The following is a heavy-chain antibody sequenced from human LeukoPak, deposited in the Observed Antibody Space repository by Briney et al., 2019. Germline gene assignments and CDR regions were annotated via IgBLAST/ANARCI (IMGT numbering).Heavy chain of an antibody. V-gene: IGHV3-21*01. J-gene: IGHJ3*02. CDR2: INSSSSYI. CDR1: GFTFSSYS. Sequence: PGGSLRLSCAASGFTFSSYSMNWVRQAAGKGLEWVSSINSSSSYIYYADSVKGRFTISIDNAKNSLYLQMNSLRAEDTAVYYCARQEGYYDSSGYYDDAFDIWGQGTMVTVSS. CDR3: ARQEGYYDSSGYYDDAFDI. D-gene: IGHD3-22*01.